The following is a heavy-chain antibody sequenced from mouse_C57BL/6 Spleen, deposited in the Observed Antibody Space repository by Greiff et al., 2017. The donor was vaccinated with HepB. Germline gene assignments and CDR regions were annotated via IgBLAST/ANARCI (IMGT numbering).Heavy chain of an antibody. D-gene: IGHD2-5*01. CDR1: GFNIKDDY. CDR3: TTGGDYSNYGGFAY. CDR2: IDPENGDT. J-gene: IGHJ3*01. Sequence: DVKLVESGAELVRPGASVKLSCTASGFNIKDDYMHWVKQRPEQGLEWIGWIDPENGDTEYASKFQGKATITADTSSNTAYLQLSSLTSEDTAVYYCTTGGDYSNYGGFAYWGQGTLVTVSA. V-gene: IGHV14-4*01.